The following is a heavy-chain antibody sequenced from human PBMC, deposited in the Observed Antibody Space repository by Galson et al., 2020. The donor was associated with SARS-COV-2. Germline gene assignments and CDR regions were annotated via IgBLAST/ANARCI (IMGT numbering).Heavy chain of an antibody. D-gene: IGHD6-13*01. CDR2: IYYSGST. V-gene: IGHV4-59*01. J-gene: IGHJ6*02. CDR3: AGDRIAADHSHSYGMYV. CDR1: GGSISSYY. Sequence: SETLSLTCTVSGGSISSYYWSWIRQPPGKGLEWIGYIYYSGSTNYNPSLKSRVTISVDTSKNQFSLKLSSVTAADTAVYYCAGDRIAADHSHSYGMYVWCQVTTFTVAS.